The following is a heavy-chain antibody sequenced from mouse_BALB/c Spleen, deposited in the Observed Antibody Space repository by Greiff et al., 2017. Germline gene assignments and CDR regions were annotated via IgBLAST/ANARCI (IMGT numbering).Heavy chain of an antibody. J-gene: IGHJ4*01. CDR1: GYSITSDYA. D-gene: IGHD4-1*01. V-gene: IGHV3-2*02. CDR2: ISYSGST. Sequence: EVQLVESGPGLVKPSQSLSLTCTVTGYSITSDYAWNWIRQFPGNKLEWMGYISYSGSTSYNPSLKSRISITRDTSKNQFFLQLNSVTTEDTATYYCASALTGYAMDYWGQGTSVTVSS. CDR3: ASALTGYAMDY.